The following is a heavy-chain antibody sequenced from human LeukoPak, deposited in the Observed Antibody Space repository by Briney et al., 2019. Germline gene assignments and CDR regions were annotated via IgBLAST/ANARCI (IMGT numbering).Heavy chain of an antibody. CDR2: IYHSGST. CDR1: GGSISSGGYY. Sequence: PSETLSLTCTVSGGSISSGGYYWSWIRQPPGKGLEWIGYIYHSGSTYYNPSLKSRVTISVDRSKNQFSLKLSSVTAADTAVYYCARSYSGSSLFDYWGQGTLVTVSS. J-gene: IGHJ4*02. D-gene: IGHD1-26*01. V-gene: IGHV4-30-2*01. CDR3: ARSYSGSSLFDY.